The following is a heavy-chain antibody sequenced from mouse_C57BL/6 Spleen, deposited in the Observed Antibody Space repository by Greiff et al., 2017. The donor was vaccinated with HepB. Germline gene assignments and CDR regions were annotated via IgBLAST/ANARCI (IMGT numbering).Heavy chain of an antibody. J-gene: IGHJ1*03. D-gene: IGHD2-4*01. V-gene: IGHV1-5*01. CDR2: IYPGNSDT. Sequence: EVQLQQSGTVLARPGASVKMSCKTSGYTFTSYWMHWVKQRPGQGLEWIGAIYPGNSDTSYNQKFKGKAKLTAVTSARTAYMELSSLTNEDSAVYYCTRGGLRRGDWYFDVWGTGTTVTVSS. CDR1: GYTFTSYW. CDR3: TRGGLRRGDWYFDV.